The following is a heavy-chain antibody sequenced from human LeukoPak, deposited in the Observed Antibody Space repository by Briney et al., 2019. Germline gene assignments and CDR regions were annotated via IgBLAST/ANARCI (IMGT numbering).Heavy chain of an antibody. J-gene: IGHJ5*02. CDR3: ARADDILTGYP. Sequence: GESLKISCKGSGYTFTSYGISWVRQAPGQGLEWMGWISAYNGNTNYAQKLQGRVTMTTDTSTSTAYMELRSLRSDDTAVYYCARADDILTGYPWGQGTLVTVSS. V-gene: IGHV1-18*01. CDR1: GYTFTSYG. CDR2: ISAYNGNT. D-gene: IGHD3-9*01.